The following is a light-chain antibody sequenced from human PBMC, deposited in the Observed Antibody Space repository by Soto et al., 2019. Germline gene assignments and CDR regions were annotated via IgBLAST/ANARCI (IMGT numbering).Light chain of an antibody. CDR3: QQSYSTPLIT. V-gene: IGKV1-39*01. Sequence: DIQMTQSPSSLSASVGDRVTITCRASQSISSYLNWYQQKPGKAPKLLIYAASSLQSGVPSRFSGSGSGTDFTLTISSLQPEDFENYYCQQSYSTPLITFGQGTRLEIK. J-gene: IGKJ5*01. CDR2: AAS. CDR1: QSISSY.